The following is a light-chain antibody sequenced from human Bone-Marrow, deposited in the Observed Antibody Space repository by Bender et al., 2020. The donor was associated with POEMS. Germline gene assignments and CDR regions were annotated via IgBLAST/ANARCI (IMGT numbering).Light chain of an antibody. CDR1: ELLKQY. Sequence: SSELTQTPSMLVSPGQTARISCSGPELLKQYGYWYQQKPGQAPVLLIHKDSEWPTGIPERFSAPSSGTTVTFPISGVQTKDEADYYCQSADSSGSYRLVFGGGTSLTVL. J-gene: IGLJ2*01. CDR2: KDS. V-gene: IGLV3-25*03. CDR3: QSADSSGSYRLV.